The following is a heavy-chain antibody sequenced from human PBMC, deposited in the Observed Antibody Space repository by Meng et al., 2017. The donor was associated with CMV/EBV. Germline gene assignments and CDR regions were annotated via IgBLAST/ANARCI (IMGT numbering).Heavy chain of an antibody. J-gene: IGHJ6*02. Sequence: GESLKISCAASGFTFSSYSMNWVRQAPGKGLEWVSSISSSSYIYYADSVKGRFTISRDNAKNSLYLQMNSLRAEDTAVYYCARGFLEWLSHYYYYGMDVWGQGTTVTVSS. CDR1: GFTFSSYS. CDR3: ARGFLEWLSHYYYYGMDV. D-gene: IGHD3-3*01. V-gene: IGHV3-21*01. CDR2: ISSSSYI.